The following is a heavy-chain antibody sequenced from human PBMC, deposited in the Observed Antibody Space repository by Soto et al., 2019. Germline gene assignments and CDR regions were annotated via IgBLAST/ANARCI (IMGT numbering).Heavy chain of an antibody. CDR1: GFTFGNYW. D-gene: IGHD5-18*01. CDR3: ARDGGYSYGPFDY. Sequence: GGSLRLSCTGSGFTFGNYWMSWVRQAPGKGLEWVANIKPDGSDKYYEESVKGRFTISRDNAKNSLHLQMNSLSAEDTAVYFCARDGGYSYGPFDYWGQGTLVTVSS. CDR2: IKPDGSDK. V-gene: IGHV3-7*01. J-gene: IGHJ4*02.